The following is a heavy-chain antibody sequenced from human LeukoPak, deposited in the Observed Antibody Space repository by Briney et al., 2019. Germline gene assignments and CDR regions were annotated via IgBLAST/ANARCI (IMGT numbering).Heavy chain of an antibody. Sequence: PGGSLRLSCAASGFTFSSYAMSWVRQAPGKGLEWVSSISSSSSYIYYADSVKGRFTISRDNAKNSLYLQMNSLRAEDTAVYYCAGVVGATLFDYWGQGTLVTVSS. CDR3: AGVVGATLFDY. V-gene: IGHV3-21*01. CDR1: GFTFSSYA. J-gene: IGHJ4*02. D-gene: IGHD1-26*01. CDR2: ISSSSSYI.